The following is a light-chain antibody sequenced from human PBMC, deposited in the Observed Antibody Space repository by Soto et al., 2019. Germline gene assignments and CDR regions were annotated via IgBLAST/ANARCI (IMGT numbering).Light chain of an antibody. CDR2: KAS. Sequence: DIKMTQSPSTLSASVGDRVTITCRASQNIRSWLAWYQQKPGKAPRLLIYKASSLESGVPSRFSGSGSGTEFTLTISSLQPDDSATYYCQQYDSYCTFGGGTKVDIK. J-gene: IGKJ4*01. CDR1: QNIRSW. CDR3: QQYDSYCT. V-gene: IGKV1-5*03.